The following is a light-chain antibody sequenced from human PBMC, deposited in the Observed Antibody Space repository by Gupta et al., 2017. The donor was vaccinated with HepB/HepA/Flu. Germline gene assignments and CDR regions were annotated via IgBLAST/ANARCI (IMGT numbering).Light chain of an antibody. CDR2: GAS. J-gene: IGKJ4*01. CDR1: QSVSSSY. CDR3: QQSGRSPLT. Sequence: EIVLTQSPGTLSLSPRERATLSCRASQSVSSSYLAWYQQKPGQAPRLLIYGASSRATGIPDRFSGSGSGTDFTLIISRLEPEDFAVYYCQQSGRSPLTFGGGTKVEIK. V-gene: IGKV3-20*01.